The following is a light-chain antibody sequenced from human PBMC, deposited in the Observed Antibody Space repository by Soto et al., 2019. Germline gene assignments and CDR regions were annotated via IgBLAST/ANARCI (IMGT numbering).Light chain of an antibody. CDR1: QSVSSSY. Sequence: EIVLTQSPGTLSLSPGERATLSCISSQSVSSSYLACYQQKPGQAPRLLIYGASSMATGIPDRFSGSGSGTDFTLTISRLEPEDFAVYYCQQYGSSPETFGQGTKVDIK. CDR3: QQYGSSPET. V-gene: IGKV3-20*01. CDR2: GAS. J-gene: IGKJ1*01.